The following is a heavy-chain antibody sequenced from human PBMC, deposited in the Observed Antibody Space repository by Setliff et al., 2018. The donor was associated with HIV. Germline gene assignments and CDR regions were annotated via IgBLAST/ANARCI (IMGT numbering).Heavy chain of an antibody. CDR3: ARLAYYDFWNGYSYYMDV. CDR2: IYSGGST. J-gene: IGHJ6*03. V-gene: IGHV3-66*02. CDR1: EFTVSSNY. Sequence: SCAASEFTVSSNYMSWVRQAPGKGLEWVSVIYSGGSTYYTDSVKGRFTISRDNSKNTLYLQMNSLRAEDTAVYYCARLAYYDFWNGYSYYMDVWGKGTTVTVSS. D-gene: IGHD3-3*01.